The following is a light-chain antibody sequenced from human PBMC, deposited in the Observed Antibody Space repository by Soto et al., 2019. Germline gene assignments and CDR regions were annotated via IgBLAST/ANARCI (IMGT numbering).Light chain of an antibody. Sequence: DIVMTQSPLSLPVTPGEPASISCRSSQSLLHSNGYNYLDWYLQKPGQSPQLLIYLGSNRASGGPDRLSGSGSGTYFTLKISRVEAEDVGVYYCMQALQTSPNTFGQGTKLEIK. CDR3: MQALQTSPNT. CDR2: LGS. V-gene: IGKV2-28*01. J-gene: IGKJ2*01. CDR1: QSLLHSNGYNY.